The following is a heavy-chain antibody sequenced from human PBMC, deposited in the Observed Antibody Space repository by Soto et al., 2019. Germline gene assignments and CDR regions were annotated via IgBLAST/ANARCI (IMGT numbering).Heavy chain of an antibody. J-gene: IGHJ5*02. CDR1: GFTFRDYD. CDR3: ARKGPRAARPNH. D-gene: IGHD6-6*01. CDR2: ISSSGTVT. Sequence: QTQLVESGGSLVRPGGSLRLSCAASGFTFRDYDMSWIRQAPGKGLEWVSCISSSGTVTNYADSVKGRFTISRDNAQNSLYGEMNSLRVEDTAVYYCARKGPRAARPNHWGQGTLVTVSS. V-gene: IGHV3-11*01.